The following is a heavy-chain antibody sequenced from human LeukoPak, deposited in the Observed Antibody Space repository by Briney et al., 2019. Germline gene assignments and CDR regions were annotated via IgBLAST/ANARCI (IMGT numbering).Heavy chain of an antibody. CDR1: GGSFSGYY. J-gene: IGHJ4*02. CDR3: ARASEMATIPFDY. CDR2: INHSGST. V-gene: IGHV4-34*01. D-gene: IGHD5-24*01. Sequence: PSETLPLTCAVYGGSFSGYYWSWIRQPPGKGLEWIGEINHSGSTNYNPSLKSRVTISVDTSKNQFSLKLSSVTAADTAVYYCARASEMATIPFDYWGQGTLVTVSS.